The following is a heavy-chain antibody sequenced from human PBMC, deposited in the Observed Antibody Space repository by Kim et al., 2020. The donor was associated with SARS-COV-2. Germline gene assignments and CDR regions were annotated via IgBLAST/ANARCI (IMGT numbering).Heavy chain of an antibody. V-gene: IGHV3-72*01. D-gene: IGHD5-12*01. CDR2: SRNRDQSFST. J-gene: IGHJ4*02. CDR1: GFTFSEYY. CDR3: GRKVYNSGHDGLDA. Sequence: GGSLRLSCAVSGFTFSEYYIDWVRQAPGKGLEWVGRSRNRDQSFSTEYAASVKGRFTLSRDNSNDAVYLHMNSLKTDDTAVYYCGRKVYNSGHDGLDAWGQGTLVTDSS.